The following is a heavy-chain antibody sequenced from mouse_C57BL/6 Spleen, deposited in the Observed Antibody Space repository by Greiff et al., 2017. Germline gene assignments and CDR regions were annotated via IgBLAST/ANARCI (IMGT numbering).Heavy chain of an antibody. CDR3: AREDGIYSYFDA. CDR1: GYTFTSYW. CDR2: IDPSDSET. D-gene: IGHD2-1*01. Sequence: QVQLQQPGAELVRPGSSVKLSCKASGYTFTSYWMHWVKQRPIQGLEWIGNIDPSDSETHYNQKFKDKATLTVDKSSSTAYMQLSSLTSEDSAVYYSAREDGIYSYFDAWGAGTTLTVSS. J-gene: IGHJ2*01. V-gene: IGHV1-52*01.